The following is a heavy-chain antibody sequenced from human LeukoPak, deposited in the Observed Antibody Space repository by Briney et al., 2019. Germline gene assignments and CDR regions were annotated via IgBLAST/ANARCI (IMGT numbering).Heavy chain of an antibody. J-gene: IGHJ6*03. Sequence: PSETLSLTCTVSGSSINSADYWGWIRQPPGKGLEYIGSIFHSGRAYYNPSLATRITISMDTSRSQCSLKLDCVTAADTAVYYCARAVERYNFWSGYYRTDYYYYMDVWGKGTTVTVSS. CDR1: GSSINSADY. CDR3: ARAVERYNFWSGYYRTDYYYYMDV. V-gene: IGHV4-38-2*02. CDR2: IFHSGRA. D-gene: IGHD3-3*01.